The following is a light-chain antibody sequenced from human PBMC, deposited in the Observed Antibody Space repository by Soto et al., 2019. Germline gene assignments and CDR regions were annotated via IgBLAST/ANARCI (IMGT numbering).Light chain of an antibody. V-gene: IGKV1-5*03. CDR2: KAS. CDR1: QSISTW. CDR3: QQYHSYPWT. Sequence: DIQMTQSPSILSASVGDRVTISCRASQSISTWLAWFQQIPGKAPNLLIYKASNLQSGVPSRFSGSGSGTDFTLTISSLQPDDFATYYCQQYHSYPWTFGQGTRLDVK. J-gene: IGKJ1*01.